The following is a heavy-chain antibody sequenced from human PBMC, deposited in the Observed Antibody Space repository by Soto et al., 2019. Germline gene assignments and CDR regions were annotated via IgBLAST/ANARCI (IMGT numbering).Heavy chain of an antibody. V-gene: IGHV1-46*03. D-gene: IGHD3-16*02. CDR1: GYTFTSYY. CDR2: INPSGGST. CDR3: ARADYIWGSYRYTLDY. J-gene: IGHJ4*02. Sequence: GASVKVSCKASGYTFTSYYMHWVRQAPGQGLEWMGIINPSGGSTSYAQKFQGRVTMTRDTSTSTVYMELGSLRSEDTAVYYCARADYIWGSYRYTLDYWGQGTLVTVSS.